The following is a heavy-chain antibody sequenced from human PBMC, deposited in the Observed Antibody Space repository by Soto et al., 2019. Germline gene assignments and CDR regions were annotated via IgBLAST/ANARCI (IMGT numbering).Heavy chain of an antibody. D-gene: IGHD1-26*01. CDR1: GFTFSSYG. CDR3: AKEGGLSGSYYISSSYYFDY. V-gene: IGHV3-30*18. J-gene: IGHJ4*02. CDR2: ISYDGSNT. Sequence: QVQLVESGGGVVQPGRSLRLSCVASGFTFSSYGMHWVRQAPGKGLEWVAIISYDGSNTYYADSVKGRFTISRDNSKNTVYLQMNSLRAEDTSVYYCAKEGGLSGSYYISSSYYFDYWGQGTMVTFSS.